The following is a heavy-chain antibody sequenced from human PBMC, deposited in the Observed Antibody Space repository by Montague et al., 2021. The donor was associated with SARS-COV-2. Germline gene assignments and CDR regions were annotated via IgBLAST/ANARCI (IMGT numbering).Heavy chain of an antibody. CDR1: GFTFSSYA. J-gene: IGHJ4*02. V-gene: IGHV3-30-3*01. Sequence: SLRLSCAASGFTFSSYAMHWVRQAPGKGLEWVAVISYDGSNKYYADSXXGRFTISRDNSKNTLYLQMNSLRAEDTAVYYCARARWLQLRADFDYWGQGTLVTVSS. CDR3: ARARWLQLRADFDY. CDR2: ISYDGSNK. D-gene: IGHD5-24*01.